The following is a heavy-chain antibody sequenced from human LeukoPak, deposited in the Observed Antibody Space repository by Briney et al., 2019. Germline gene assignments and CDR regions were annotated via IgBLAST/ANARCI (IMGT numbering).Heavy chain of an antibody. CDR2: SYWDDDK. V-gene: IGHV2-5*02. CDR1: GFSLSTSGVG. J-gene: IGHJ4*02. CDR3: ARTKATNYYDSSGYRDY. D-gene: IGHD3-22*01. Sequence: ESGPTLVKPTQTLTLTCTFSGFSLSTSGVGVGWIRQPPGKALEWLSLSYWDDDKRYSPSLKSRLTITKDTSKNQVVLTMTNMDPVDTATYYCARTKATNYYDSSGYRDYWGQGTLVTVSS.